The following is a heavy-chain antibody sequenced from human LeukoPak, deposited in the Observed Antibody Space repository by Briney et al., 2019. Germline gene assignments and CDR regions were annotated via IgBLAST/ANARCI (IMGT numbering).Heavy chain of an antibody. CDR1: GGSIRSSSYY. J-gene: IGHJ4*02. Sequence: SETLSLTCTVSGGSIRSSSYYWGWIRQPPGKGLEWIGSIYYSGSTNYKPSLRSRVTISVDTSKNQFSLKLSSVTAADTAVYYCARHAGSYYPYNFDYWRQGTLVTVSS. D-gene: IGHD3-22*01. CDR2: IYYSGST. V-gene: IGHV4-39*01. CDR3: ARHAGSYYPYNFDY.